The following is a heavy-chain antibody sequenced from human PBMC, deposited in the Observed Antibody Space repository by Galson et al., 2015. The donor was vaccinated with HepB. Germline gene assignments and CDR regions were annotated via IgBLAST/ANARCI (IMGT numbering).Heavy chain of an antibody. CDR1: GGSISSANW. J-gene: IGHJ6*02. CDR2: KYHSGSA. V-gene: IGHV4-4*02. Sequence: SETLSLTCAVSGGSISSANWWTWVRQSPGKGLEWIGEKYHSGSANYNPSLKSRVTISVDKSNNHFSLRLTSVTAADTAVYYCARGLWLGGSSYGMDVWGQGTTVTVSS. CDR3: ARGLWLGGSSYGMDV. D-gene: IGHD5-18*01.